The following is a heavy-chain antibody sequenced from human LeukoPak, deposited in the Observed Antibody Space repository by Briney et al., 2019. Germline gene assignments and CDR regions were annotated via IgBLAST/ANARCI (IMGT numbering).Heavy chain of an antibody. Sequence: GGSLRLSCAASGFTFSYYAMNWVRQAPGKGLEWVSSISTRSTYIYYADSLKGRFTISRDNAEYSIYLQMNSLRAEDTDVYYCARVRRYDSSGHDSFDIWGQGTTVIVSS. CDR2: ISTRSTYI. V-gene: IGHV3-21*01. CDR3: ARVRRYDSSGHDSFDI. CDR1: GFTFSYYA. J-gene: IGHJ3*02. D-gene: IGHD3-22*01.